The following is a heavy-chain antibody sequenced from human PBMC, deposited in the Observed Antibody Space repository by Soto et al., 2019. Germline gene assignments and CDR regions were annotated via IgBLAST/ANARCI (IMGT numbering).Heavy chain of an antibody. CDR1: GFSLSSSGVS. Sequence: QITLQDSGPTLVKPTQTLTLTCSFAGFSLSSSGVSVGWIRQPPGKALEWLAIIYWDDDQRYSPSVVSGLTITRHISKYEVVLTMTIMDPVDTGTYYCVLNCISTSCLPFDYYGLDVWGQGTTVAVSS. CDR2: IYWDDDQ. J-gene: IGHJ6*02. CDR3: VLNCISTSCLPFDYYGLDV. V-gene: IGHV2-5*04. D-gene: IGHD2-2*01.